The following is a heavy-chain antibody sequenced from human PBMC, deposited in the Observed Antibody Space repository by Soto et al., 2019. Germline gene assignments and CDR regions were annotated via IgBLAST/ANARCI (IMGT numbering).Heavy chain of an antibody. CDR3: ARVGVLKTLDY. CDR2: INPSGGST. J-gene: IGHJ4*02. D-gene: IGHD3-16*01. CDR1: GDTFTSYY. V-gene: IGHV1-46*01. Sequence: GASVKVSCKASGDTFTSYYMHWVRQAPGQGLEWMGIINPSGGSTSYAQKFQGRVTMTRDTSTSTVYMELSSLRSEDTAVYYCARVGVLKTLDYWGQGTLVTVSS.